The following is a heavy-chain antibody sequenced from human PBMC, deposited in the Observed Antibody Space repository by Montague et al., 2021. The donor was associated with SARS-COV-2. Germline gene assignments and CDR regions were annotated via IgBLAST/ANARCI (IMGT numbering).Heavy chain of an antibody. D-gene: IGHD3-22*01. J-gene: IGHJ3*02. CDR2: IYYSGST. CDR3: ARFPTSYYYDSKAAPGTPDAFDI. Sequence: SETLSLTCTVSGGSISSSSYYWGWIRQPPGKGLEWIGSIYYSGSTYYNPSLKSRVTISVDTSKNQFSLKLSSVTAADTAVYYCARFPTSYYYDSKAAPGTPDAFDIWGQGTMVTVSS. CDR1: GGSISSSSYY. V-gene: IGHV4-39*01.